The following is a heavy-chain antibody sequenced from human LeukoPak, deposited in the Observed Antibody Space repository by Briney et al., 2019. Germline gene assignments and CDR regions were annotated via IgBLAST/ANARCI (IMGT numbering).Heavy chain of an antibody. D-gene: IGHD3-10*01. V-gene: IGHV3-30*18. Sequence: GGSLRLSCAASGFTFSSYGMHWVRQAPGKGLEWVAVISYDGSNKYYADSVKGRFTISRDNSKNTLYLQMNSLRAEDTAVYYCAKIFRGVILLYAFDIWGQGTMVTVSS. CDR3: AKIFRGVILLYAFDI. CDR1: GFTFSSYG. CDR2: ISYDGSNK. J-gene: IGHJ3*02.